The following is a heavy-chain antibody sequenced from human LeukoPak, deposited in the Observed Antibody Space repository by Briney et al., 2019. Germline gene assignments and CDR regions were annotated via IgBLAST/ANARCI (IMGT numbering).Heavy chain of an antibody. J-gene: IGHJ4*02. V-gene: IGHV3-7*01. CDR2: IKQDGSEK. Sequence: GGSLRLSCAASGFTVSSNYMSWVRQAPGKGLEWVANIKQDGSEKYYVDSVKGRFTISRDNAKNSLYLQMNSLRAEDTAVYYCARDSVGATFDYWGQGTLVTVSS. CDR1: GFTVSSNY. CDR3: ARDSVGATFDY. D-gene: IGHD1-26*01.